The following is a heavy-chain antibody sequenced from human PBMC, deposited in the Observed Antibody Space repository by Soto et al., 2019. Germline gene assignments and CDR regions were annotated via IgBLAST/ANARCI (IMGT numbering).Heavy chain of an antibody. D-gene: IGHD1-7*01. Sequence: HPGGSLRLSCATSGLTFSNYAMSWVRQAPGGGLEWVSSMSGSSSTTYYADSVRGRFTISRDRSKNTLYLQMSGLRAEDTALYYCAKNQERELPRVIDFWGQGTLVTVSS. CDR2: MSGSSSTT. CDR3: AKNQERELPRVIDF. CDR1: GLTFSNYA. V-gene: IGHV3-23*01. J-gene: IGHJ4*02.